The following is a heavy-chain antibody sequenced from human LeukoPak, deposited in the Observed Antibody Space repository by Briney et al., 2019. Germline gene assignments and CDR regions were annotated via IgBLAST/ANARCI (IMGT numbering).Heavy chain of an antibody. D-gene: IGHD3-16*01. CDR3: ARTRGRIMITFGGVHFDY. CDR2: INHSGST. Sequence: SETLSLTCAVYGGSFSGYYWSWIRQPPGNGLEWIGEINHSGSTNYNPSLKSRVTISVDTSKNQFSLKLSSVTAADTAVYYCARTRGRIMITFGGVHFDYWGQGTLVTVSS. CDR1: GGSFSGYY. V-gene: IGHV4-34*01. J-gene: IGHJ4*02.